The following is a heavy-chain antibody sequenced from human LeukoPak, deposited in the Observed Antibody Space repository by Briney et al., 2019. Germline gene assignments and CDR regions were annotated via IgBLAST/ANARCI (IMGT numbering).Heavy chain of an antibody. CDR1: GFTFSSYG. Sequence: GGSLRLSCAAPGFTFSSYGMHWVRQAPGKGLEWVSKISSGGTTYYADSLKGRFTISRDNAKNSLYLQINSLRAEDTAVYYCARALQAYYLDYWGQGTLVTVSS. J-gene: IGHJ4*02. V-gene: IGHV3-48*04. CDR2: ISSGGTT. CDR3: ARALQAYYLDY.